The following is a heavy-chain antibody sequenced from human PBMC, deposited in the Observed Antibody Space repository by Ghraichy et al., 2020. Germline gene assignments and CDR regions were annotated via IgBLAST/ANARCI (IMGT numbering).Heavy chain of an antibody. D-gene: IGHD6-13*01. CDR1: GFTFSSYV. V-gene: IGHV3-23*01. CDR3: AKGIAAGTSTISYYYNGMDV. Sequence: LSLTCAASGFTFSSYVLSWVRQAPGKGLEWVAAISGSGGSTYYPEPVRGRFTISRDNSKNTLYLQMNSLRVEDTAVYFCAKGIAAGTSTISYYYNGMDVWGQGTTVTVFS. CDR2: ISGSGGST. J-gene: IGHJ6*02.